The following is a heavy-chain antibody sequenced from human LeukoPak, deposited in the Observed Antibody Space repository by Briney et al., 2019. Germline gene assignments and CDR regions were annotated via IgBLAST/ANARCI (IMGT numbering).Heavy chain of an antibody. CDR3: ARALGVVFDY. J-gene: IGHJ4*02. CDR2: TYYRSKWSN. Sequence: SQTLSLTRASSRDSHSSNSATWKWTRHSPSRGLEWLGRTYYRSKWSNDYAVSVKSRLTINPDTSKNHFSLQLNFVTPEDTAVYFCARALGVVFDYWGQGTLVTVSS. CDR1: RDSHSSNSAT. D-gene: IGHD2-8*01. V-gene: IGHV6-1*01.